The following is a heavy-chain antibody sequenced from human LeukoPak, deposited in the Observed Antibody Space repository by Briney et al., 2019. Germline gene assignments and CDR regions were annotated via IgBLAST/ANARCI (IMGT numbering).Heavy chain of an antibody. V-gene: IGHV1-2*02. CDR2: INPNNGGT. Sequence: ASVKVSCKASGYTFTGSYMHWVRQAPGQGLEWMGWINPNNGGTIYPQKFQGRVTMTGDTSISTAYMELSSLRSDDTAVYYCASRGGTYPKYYYMDVWGKGTTVTVSS. CDR1: GYTFTGSY. J-gene: IGHJ6*03. CDR3: ASRGGTYPKYYYMDV.